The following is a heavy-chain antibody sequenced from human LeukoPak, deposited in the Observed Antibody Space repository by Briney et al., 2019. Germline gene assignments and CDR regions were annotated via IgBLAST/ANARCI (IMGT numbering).Heavy chain of an antibody. J-gene: IGHJ2*01. D-gene: IGHD3-16*01. CDR2: VYNRGDT. V-gene: IGHV4-59*08. CDR1: GGSTSSDY. Sequence: PSETLSLTCTVSGGSTSSDYWSWIRQSPGKGREGVGYVYNRGDTGKNPSLKSRVTILLDPSKHQCPLKLTSVSAADTAVYYCARLKLGAYFDLWGRGTLVTVSS. CDR3: ARLKLGAYFDL.